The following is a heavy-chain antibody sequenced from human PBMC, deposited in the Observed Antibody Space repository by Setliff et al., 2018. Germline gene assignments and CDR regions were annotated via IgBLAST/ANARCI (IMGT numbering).Heavy chain of an antibody. Sequence: PSETLSLTCTVSGDSLSGDNYFWSWIRHLLGKGLQWLGHIYYTGKTYYNPSLKSRLEMSVDTSKREFALRLSSVTAADTAVYYCARTSTYVLGSGSYWDRWFDPWSQGTLVTVSS. V-gene: IGHV4-30-4*02. CDR1: GDSLSGDNYF. J-gene: IGHJ5*02. CDR2: IYYTGKT. CDR3: ARTSTYVLGSGSYWDRWFDP. D-gene: IGHD3-10*01.